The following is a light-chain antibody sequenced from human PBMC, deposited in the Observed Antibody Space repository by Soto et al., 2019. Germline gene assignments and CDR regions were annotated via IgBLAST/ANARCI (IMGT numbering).Light chain of an antibody. V-gene: IGKV3-20*01. CDR1: QSLSSNS. CDR3: QQYSSSPQT. J-gene: IGKJ1*01. Sequence: EIVLTQSPGTLSLSPGEGAALSCRASQSLSSNSLAWYQHKPGQAPRLLIYGASSKATGVPDRFYGTGFGTDFTLTISRLEPEDFAVYYCQQYSSSPQTFGQGTKVEIK. CDR2: GAS.